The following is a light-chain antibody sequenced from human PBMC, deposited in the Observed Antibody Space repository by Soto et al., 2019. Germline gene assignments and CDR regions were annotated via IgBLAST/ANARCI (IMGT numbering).Light chain of an antibody. V-gene: IGLV2-14*01. J-gene: IGLJ2*01. CDR1: SSDVGGYNY. CDR2: DVS. Sequence: QSVLTQPASVSGSPGQSMTISCTGTSSDVGGYNYVSWYQQHPGKAPKLMTYDVSNRPSGVSTRFSGSKSGNTASLTISGLQAEDEADYYCSSYTSSSTRVVFGGGTQLTVL. CDR3: SSYTSSSTRVV.